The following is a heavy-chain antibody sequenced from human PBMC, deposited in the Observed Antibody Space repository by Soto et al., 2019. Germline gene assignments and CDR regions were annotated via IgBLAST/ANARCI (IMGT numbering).Heavy chain of an antibody. CDR1: GFTFSSHS. CDR3: VRDSRRGYGMDV. V-gene: IGHV3-48*02. J-gene: IGHJ6*02. Sequence: GGSLRLSCVASGFTFSSHSMNWVRQAPGKGLEWVSYISGGSKSIYYAASVKGRFTISRDNAKNSLYLEMNSLRDEDTALYSCVRDSRRGYGMDVWGPGTTVTVSS. CDR2: ISGGSKSI. D-gene: IGHD3-10*01.